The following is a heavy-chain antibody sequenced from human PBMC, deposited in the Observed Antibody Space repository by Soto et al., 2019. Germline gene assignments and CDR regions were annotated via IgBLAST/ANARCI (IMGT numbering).Heavy chain of an antibody. D-gene: IGHD6-19*01. J-gene: IGHJ4*02. CDR1: GFTFSSYG. V-gene: IGHV3-30*18. CDR2: ISYDGSNK. Sequence: QVQLVESGGGVVQPGRSLRLSCAASGFTFSSYGMHWVRQAPGKGLEWVAVISYDGSNKYYADSVKGRFTISRDNSKNTLYLQMYSLRAEDTAVYYCAKVAVAYFDYWGQGTLVTVSS. CDR3: AKVAVAYFDY.